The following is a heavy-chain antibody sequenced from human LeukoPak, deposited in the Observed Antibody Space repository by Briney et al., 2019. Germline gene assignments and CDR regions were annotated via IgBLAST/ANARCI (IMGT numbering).Heavy chain of an antibody. Sequence: ASVKVSCKASGYTFNSYGISWVLHAPGQGLEWMVWISAYIGNTNYAQKLQGRVTMTTDTSTSTAYMELRSLRSDDTAVYYCARGPMYGSGTLDWFDPWGQGTLVTVSS. J-gene: IGHJ5*02. CDR1: GYTFNSYG. D-gene: IGHD3-10*01. V-gene: IGHV1-18*01. CDR3: ARGPMYGSGTLDWFDP. CDR2: ISAYIGNT.